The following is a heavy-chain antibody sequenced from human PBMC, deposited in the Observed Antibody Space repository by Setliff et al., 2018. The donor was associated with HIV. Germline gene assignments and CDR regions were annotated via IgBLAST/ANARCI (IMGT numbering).Heavy chain of an antibody. J-gene: IGHJ3*02. CDR2: IYTSGST. Sequence: PSETLSLTCTVSGGSISSYYWSWIRQPAGKGLEWIGRIYTSGSTNYNPSLKSRVAMSIDTSKNQISLRLTSMTAADTAVYYCARDSDDSGFWDAFNIWGQGTMVTVAS. CDR3: ARDSDDSGFWDAFNI. CDR1: GGSISSYY. V-gene: IGHV4-4*07. D-gene: IGHD3-22*01.